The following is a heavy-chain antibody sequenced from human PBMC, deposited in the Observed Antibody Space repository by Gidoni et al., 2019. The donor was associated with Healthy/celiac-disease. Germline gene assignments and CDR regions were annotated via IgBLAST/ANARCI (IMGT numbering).Heavy chain of an antibody. V-gene: IGHV3-9*01. CDR1: GFTFDDYA. Sequence: EVQLVESGGRLVQPGRSLRLSCAASGFTFDDYAMHWVRQAPGKGLEWVSGISWNSGSRGYADSVKCRFTISRDNAKNSLYLQMNSLRADDTALYYCAKDRIAVISEYFQHWGQGTLVTVSS. CDR2: ISWNSGSR. D-gene: IGHD6-19*01. J-gene: IGHJ1*01. CDR3: AKDRIAVISEYFQH.